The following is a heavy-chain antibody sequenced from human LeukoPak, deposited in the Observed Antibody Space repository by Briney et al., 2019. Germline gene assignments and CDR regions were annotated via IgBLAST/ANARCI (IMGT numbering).Heavy chain of an antibody. D-gene: IGHD1-7*01. CDR1: GFIFRSYS. CDR2: IRYDGSNK. J-gene: IGHJ4*02. CDR3: ARGPRYNWNSNYFPFDY. Sequence: GGSLRLSCAASGFIFRSYSMNWVRQAPGKGLEWVAFIRYDGSNKYYADSVKGRFTISRDNAKNSLYLQMNSLRVEDTAVYYCARGPRYNWNSNYFPFDYWGQGTLVTVSS. V-gene: IGHV3-30*02.